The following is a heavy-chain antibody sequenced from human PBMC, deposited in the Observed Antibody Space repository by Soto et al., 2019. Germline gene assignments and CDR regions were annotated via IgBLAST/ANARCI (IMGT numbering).Heavy chain of an antibody. CDR1: GFTVSSNY. Sequence: GGSLRPSFATPGFTVSSNYLSRGRPAPGEGLDWVSTISGSGARTFYADSVKGRFTISSDNSKNTLYLQMSSLRAEDTAIFYCAKDSGLYYDTSGYYGFFDEWGQGTPVTVSS. V-gene: IGHV3-23*01. CDR2: ISGSGART. CDR3: AKDSGLYYDTSGYYGFFDE. J-gene: IGHJ4*02. D-gene: IGHD3-22*01.